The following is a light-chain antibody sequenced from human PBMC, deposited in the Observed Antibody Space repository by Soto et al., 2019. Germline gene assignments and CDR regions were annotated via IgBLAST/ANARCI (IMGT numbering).Light chain of an antibody. V-gene: IGLV2-14*01. Sequence: QSALTQPASVSGSPGQSITISCTGTSSDVGGYNYVSWYQQHPGKAPKLMIYEVSNRPSEVSNRFSGSKSGNTASLTISGLQAEDEGNYYCSSYTSGSTLVVFSGGTQLTVL. CDR1: SSDVGGYNY. CDR2: EVS. CDR3: SSYTSGSTLVV. J-gene: IGLJ2*01.